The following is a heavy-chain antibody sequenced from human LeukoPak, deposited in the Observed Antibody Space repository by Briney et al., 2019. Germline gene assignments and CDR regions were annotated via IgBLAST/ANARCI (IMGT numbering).Heavy chain of an antibody. D-gene: IGHD1-26*01. V-gene: IGHV3-11*05. CDR2: IRRSRSFT. CDR3: ARDVTWRSGSLDS. J-gene: IGHJ4*02. CDR1: GFAFSDYY. Sequence: PGRSRRLACAAAGFAFSDYYTICIRQPQGRGLEWLSYIRRSRSFTNFANSVKSRFSVSRDNANASMYLQMTSLRVEDTAIYYCARDVTWRSGSLDSWGQGTMVTVSS.